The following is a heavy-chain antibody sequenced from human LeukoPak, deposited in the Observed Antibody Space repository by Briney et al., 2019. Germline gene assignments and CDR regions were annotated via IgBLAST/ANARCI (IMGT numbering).Heavy chain of an antibody. CDR3: ARSAGEIYYYYGMDV. CDR1: GFTLSSYW. Sequence: PGGSLRLSCAASGFTLSSYWMTWVRQAPEKGLQWVANINQDGSEMYYVDSVKGRFTISRDNAKNSLYLQMNSLRAEDTAVYYCARSAGEIYYYYGMDVWGQGTTVTVSS. D-gene: IGHD3-16*01. V-gene: IGHV3-7*04. CDR2: INQDGSEM. J-gene: IGHJ6*02.